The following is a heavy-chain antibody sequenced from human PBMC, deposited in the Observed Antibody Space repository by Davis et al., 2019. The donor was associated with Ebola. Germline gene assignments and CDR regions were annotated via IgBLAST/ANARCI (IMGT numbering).Heavy chain of an antibody. J-gene: IGHJ6*02. CDR2: INSDGSST. CDR1: GFTFSSYW. D-gene: IGHD2-8*02. V-gene: IGHV3-74*01. Sequence: GESLKISCAASGFTFSSYWMHWVRQAPGKGLVWVSRINSDGSSTSYADSVKGRFTISRENAKNSLYLQMNSLRAGDTAVYYCARSSAYYCTGGVCYTGHYGMDVWGQGTTVTVSS. CDR3: ARSSAYYCTGGVCYTGHYGMDV.